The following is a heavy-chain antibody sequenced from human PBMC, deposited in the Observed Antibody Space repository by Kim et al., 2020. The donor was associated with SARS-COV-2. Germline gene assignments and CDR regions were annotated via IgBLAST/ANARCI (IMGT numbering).Heavy chain of an antibody. J-gene: IGHJ4*02. CDR2: IIPIFGTA. Sequence: SVKVSCKASGGTFSSYAISWVRQAPGQGLEWMGGIIPIFGTANYAQKFQGRVTITADESTSTAYMELSSLRSEDTAVYYCAREGYCSSTSCYNPLCYWGQGTLVTVSS. D-gene: IGHD2-2*02. V-gene: IGHV1-69*13. CDR1: GGTFSSYA. CDR3: AREGYCSSTSCYNPLCY.